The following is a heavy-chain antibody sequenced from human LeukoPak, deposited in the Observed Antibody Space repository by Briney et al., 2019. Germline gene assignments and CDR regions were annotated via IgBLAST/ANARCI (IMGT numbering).Heavy chain of an antibody. J-gene: IGHJ4*02. Sequence: GGSLRLSCAASGFTFSSYAMSWVRQAPGKGLEWVSGISGSGGSTFYADSVTGRFTISRDNSRSTLYVQMSSLRAEDTAAYYCAKGPLYGGPDYWGQGTLVTVSS. D-gene: IGHD4-23*01. V-gene: IGHV3-23*01. CDR1: GFTFSSYA. CDR3: AKGPLYGGPDY. CDR2: ISGSGGST.